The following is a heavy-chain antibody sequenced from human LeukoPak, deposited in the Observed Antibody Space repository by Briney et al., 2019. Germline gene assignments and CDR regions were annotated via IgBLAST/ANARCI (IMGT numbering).Heavy chain of an antibody. V-gene: IGHV4-59*01. CDR2: IYYSGST. Sequence: SKTLSLTCTVSGVSISSYYWSWIRQPPGKGLEWIGYIYYSGSTNYNPSLKSRVTISVDTSKNQFSLKLSSVTAADTAVYYCARDPRSYSSYFDYWGQGTLVTVSS. J-gene: IGHJ4*02. CDR3: ARDPRSYSSYFDY. CDR1: GVSISSYY. D-gene: IGHD3-10*01.